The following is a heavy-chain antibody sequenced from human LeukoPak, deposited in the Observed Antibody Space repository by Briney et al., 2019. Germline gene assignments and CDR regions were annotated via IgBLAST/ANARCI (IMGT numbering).Heavy chain of an antibody. CDR3: ATDRLGGVDY. V-gene: IGHV1-24*01. CDR2: FDPEDGET. J-gene: IGHJ4*02. CDR1: GYTFTSYD. D-gene: IGHD2-8*02. Sequence: ASVKVSCKASGYTFTSYDINWVRQATGQGLEWMGGFDPEDGETIYAQKFQGRVTMTEDTSTDTAYMELSSLRSEDTAVYYCATDRLGGVDYWGQGTLVTVSS.